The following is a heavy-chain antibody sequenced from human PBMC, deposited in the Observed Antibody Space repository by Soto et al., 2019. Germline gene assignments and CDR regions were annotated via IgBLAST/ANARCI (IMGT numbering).Heavy chain of an antibody. D-gene: IGHD2-2*01. J-gene: IGHJ6*02. CDR1: GGTFSSYA. CDR2: IIPIFGTA. Sequence: QVQLVQSGAEVKKPGSSVKVSCKASGGTFSSYAISWVRQAPGQGLEWMGGIIPIFGTANYAQKFQGRVTITADESTSTAYMELSSLRSEDTAVYYCARPNIVLVPAADYYYGMDVWGQGTTVTVSS. V-gene: IGHV1-69*12. CDR3: ARPNIVLVPAADYYYGMDV.